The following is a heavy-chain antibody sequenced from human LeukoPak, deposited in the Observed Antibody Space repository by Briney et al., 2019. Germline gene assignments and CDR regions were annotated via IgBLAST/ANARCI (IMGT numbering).Heavy chain of an antibody. CDR3: ARDNTYYDFWSGYYIFDY. CDR2: ISSSSSTI. D-gene: IGHD3-3*01. Sequence: GGSLRLSCAASGFTFSSYSMNWVRQAPGKGLEWVSYISSSSSTIYYADSVKGRVTISRDNAKNSLYLQMNSLRAEDTAVYYCARDNTYYDFWSGYYIFDYWGQGTLVTVSS. J-gene: IGHJ4*02. V-gene: IGHV3-48*01. CDR1: GFTFSSYS.